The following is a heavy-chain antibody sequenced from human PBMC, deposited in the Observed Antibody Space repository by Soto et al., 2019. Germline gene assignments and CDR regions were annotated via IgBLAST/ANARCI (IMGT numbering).Heavy chain of an antibody. Sequence: GGSLRLSCAASGFTFSSYSMNWVRQAPGKGLEWVSYISSSSSTIYYADSVKGRFTISRDNAKNSLYLQMNSLRDEDTAVYYCERDNYDSSGYYYYFDYWGQGTLVTVSS. CDR2: ISSSSSTI. D-gene: IGHD3-22*01. CDR3: ERDNYDSSGYYYYFDY. J-gene: IGHJ4*02. V-gene: IGHV3-48*02. CDR1: GFTFSSYS.